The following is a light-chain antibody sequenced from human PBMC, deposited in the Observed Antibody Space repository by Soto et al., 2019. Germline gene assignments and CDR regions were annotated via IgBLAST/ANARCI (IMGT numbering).Light chain of an antibody. CDR1: QSISSW. J-gene: IGKJ1*01. V-gene: IGKV1-5*01. CDR2: DAS. CDR3: QQYNSGT. Sequence: DIQMTQSPSTLSSSVGDRVTITCRASQSISSWLAWYQQKPGKAPKLLIYDASSLESGVPSRFSGSGSGTQFTLTISSLQPDDFAPYYCQQYNSGTLGQGTKVQIK.